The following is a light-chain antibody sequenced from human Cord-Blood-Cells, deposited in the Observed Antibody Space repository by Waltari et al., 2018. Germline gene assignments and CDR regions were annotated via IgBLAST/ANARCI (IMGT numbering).Light chain of an antibody. CDR1: QSVSSSY. CDR3: QQYGSSPQT. J-gene: IGKJ1*01. Sequence: ELVLTQSPGTLSLSPGERATPSCRASQSVSSSYLAWFPQKPGQAPRLLIYGASSRATGIPDRFSGSGSGTDFTLTISRLEPEDFAVYYCQQYGSSPQTFGQGTKVEIK. CDR2: GAS. V-gene: IGKV3-20*01.